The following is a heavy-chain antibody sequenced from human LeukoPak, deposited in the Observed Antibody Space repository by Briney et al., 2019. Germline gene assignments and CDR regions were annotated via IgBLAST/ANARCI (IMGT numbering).Heavy chain of an antibody. D-gene: IGHD2-15*01. Sequence: SETLSLTCSVSGDSISGVYWSWIRQPPGKGLEWIGYVYYSGDTNYNPSLKSRVTMSLDTSKNQVSLRLSSVTAADTAVYYCARHPFATPFDHWGRGTLLTVSS. CDR2: VYYSGDT. J-gene: IGHJ4*02. V-gene: IGHV4-59*08. CDR1: GDSISGVY. CDR3: ARHPFATPFDH.